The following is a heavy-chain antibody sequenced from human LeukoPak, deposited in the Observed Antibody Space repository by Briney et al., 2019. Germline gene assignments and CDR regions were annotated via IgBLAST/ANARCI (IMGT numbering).Heavy chain of an antibody. V-gene: IGHV3-7*01. CDR3: AREGIAAAYYDY. CDR1: GLTFIDAW. Sequence: PGESLRLSCEVSGLTFIDAWASWVRQAPGKGLEWVANIKQDGSEKYYVDSVKGRFTISRDNAKNSLYLQMNSLRAEDTAVYYCAREGIAAAYYDYWGQGTLVTVSS. D-gene: IGHD6-13*01. CDR2: IKQDGSEK. J-gene: IGHJ4*02.